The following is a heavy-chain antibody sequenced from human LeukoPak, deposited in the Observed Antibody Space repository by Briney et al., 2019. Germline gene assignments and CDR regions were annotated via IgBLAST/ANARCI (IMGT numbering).Heavy chain of an antibody. Sequence: SETLYLTCTVSGGSISSYYWSWIRQPPGKGLEWIGYIYYSGSTNYNPSLKSRVTISVDTSKNQFSLKLSSVAAADTAVYYCAAAGGLTYWGQGTLVTVSS. J-gene: IGHJ4*02. CDR1: GGSISSYY. CDR3: AAAGGLTY. D-gene: IGHD2-15*01. V-gene: IGHV4-59*01. CDR2: IYYSGST.